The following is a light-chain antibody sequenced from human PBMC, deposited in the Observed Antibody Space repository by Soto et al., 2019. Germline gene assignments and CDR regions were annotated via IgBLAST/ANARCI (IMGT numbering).Light chain of an antibody. J-gene: IGLJ2*01. V-gene: IGLV1-40*01. Sequence: QSVLTEPPSVSGAPGQRVTISCTGSSSNIGAGYDVHWYQQLPGTAPKLLIYGNSNRPSGVPERFSGSKSGTSASLAITGLQAEDEADYDCQSYDSSLSVVFGGGTKLTVL. CDR2: GNS. CDR1: SSNIGAGYD. CDR3: QSYDSSLSVV.